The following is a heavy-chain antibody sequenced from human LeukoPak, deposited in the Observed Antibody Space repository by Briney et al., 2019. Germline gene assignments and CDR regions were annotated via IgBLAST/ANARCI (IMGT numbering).Heavy chain of an antibody. CDR1: GGTFSSYA. D-gene: IGHD2-2*02. Sequence: SVKVSCKASGGTFSSYAISWVRQAPGQGLEWMGGIIPIFGTANYAQKFQGRVTITTDESTSTAYMELSSLRSEDTAVYYCARGYCSSTSSYTGFIFDYWGQGTLVTVSS. CDR3: ARGYCSSTSSYTGFIFDY. J-gene: IGHJ4*02. CDR2: IIPIFGTA. V-gene: IGHV1-69*05.